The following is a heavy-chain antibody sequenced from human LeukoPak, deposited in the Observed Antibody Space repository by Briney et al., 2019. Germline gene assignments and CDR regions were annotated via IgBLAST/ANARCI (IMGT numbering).Heavy chain of an antibody. CDR2: IASDGSST. D-gene: IGHD4-23*01. CDR1: GFTFSSYW. Sequence: GGSLRLSCAASGFTFSSYWMNWVRQAPGKGLVWVSRIASDGSSTTYADSVKGRFSISRDNAKNTLYLQMNSLRVEDTAVYYCARGRPHGNDYWGQGTVVTVSS. J-gene: IGHJ4*02. V-gene: IGHV3-74*01. CDR3: ARGRPHGNDY.